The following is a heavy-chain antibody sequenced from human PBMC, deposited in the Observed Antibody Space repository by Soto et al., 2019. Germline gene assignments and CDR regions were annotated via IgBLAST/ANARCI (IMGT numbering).Heavy chain of an antibody. Sequence: EVQLVESGGGLVQPGGSLRLSCAASGFTFSTYWMFWVRQAPGEGLEWVASINEDGSEKYYVDSVEGRFTIARDNANNSLYLQMSSLGAVDTAVYYCVIFERGRAFNIWGQGTMVTVSS. D-gene: IGHD3-3*01. CDR1: GFTFSTYW. CDR2: INEDGSEK. CDR3: VIFERGRAFNI. J-gene: IGHJ3*02. V-gene: IGHV3-7*01.